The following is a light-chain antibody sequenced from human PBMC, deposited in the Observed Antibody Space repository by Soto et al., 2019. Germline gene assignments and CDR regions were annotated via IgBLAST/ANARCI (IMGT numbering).Light chain of an antibody. J-gene: IGKJ4*01. V-gene: IGKV3-15*01. CDR1: QSLATN. Sequence: EIVMTQSPVTLSVSPGERVTLSCRASQSLATNLAWYQQKPGQTPRLVIYGISARASGIPGRFSGSGFVTDFSITISSLQPEDSAVYYCQQYLDWPLTFGGGIKVEI. CDR2: GIS. CDR3: QQYLDWPLT.